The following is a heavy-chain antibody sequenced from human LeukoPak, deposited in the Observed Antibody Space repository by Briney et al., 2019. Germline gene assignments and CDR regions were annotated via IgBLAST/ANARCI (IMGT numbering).Heavy chain of an antibody. CDR3: AKDDCSGGSCYLIYFDY. J-gene: IGHJ4*02. V-gene: IGHV3-30*04. CDR1: GFTFNSYA. Sequence: PGGSLRLSCAASGFTFNSYAMHWVRQAPGKGLEWVAVILYDGSNKYCADSVKGRFTISRDNSKNTLYLQMNSLRAEDTAVYYCAKDDCSGGSCYLIYFDYWGQGTLVTVSS. CDR2: ILYDGSNK. D-gene: IGHD2-15*01.